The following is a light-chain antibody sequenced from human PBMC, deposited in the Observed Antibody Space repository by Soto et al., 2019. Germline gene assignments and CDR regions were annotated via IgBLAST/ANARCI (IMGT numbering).Light chain of an antibody. CDR3: SSYAGSYSNV. J-gene: IGLJ1*01. CDR2: DVT. V-gene: IGLV2-11*01. CDR1: SSDVGGYNY. Sequence: QSVLTQPRSVSGSRGQSVAISCTGTSSDVGGYNYVSWYQQHPGKAPKLMIYDVTKRPSGVPDRFSASKSGNTASLTIYGIQADDEADYYCSSYAGSYSNVFGTGNKATVL.